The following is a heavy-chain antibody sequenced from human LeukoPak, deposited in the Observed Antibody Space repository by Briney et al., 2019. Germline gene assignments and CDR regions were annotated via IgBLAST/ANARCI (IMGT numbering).Heavy chain of an antibody. CDR2: ISGSGGST. V-gene: IGHV3-23*01. CDR1: GFTFSRYA. Sequence: GGSLRLSCVASGFTFSRYAMSWVRQAPGKGLEWVSAISGSGGSTYYADSVKGRFTISRDNSKNTLYLQMNSLRAEDTAVYYCAKSQQQLVRFDYWGQGTLVTVSS. J-gene: IGHJ4*02. D-gene: IGHD6-13*01. CDR3: AKSQQQLVRFDY.